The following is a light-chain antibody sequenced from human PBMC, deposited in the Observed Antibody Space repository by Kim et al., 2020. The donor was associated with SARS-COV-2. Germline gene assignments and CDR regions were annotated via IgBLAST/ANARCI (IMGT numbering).Light chain of an antibody. CDR1: NIGSKS. J-gene: IGLJ3*02. V-gene: IGLV3-21*01. CDR2: YDS. CDR3: QVWDV. Sequence: PPSVSVAPGKTARITCGGNNIGSKSVHWHPQKPGQAPVLVIYYDSDRPSGIPERFSGSNSGNTATLTISRVEAGDEADYYCQVWDVFGGVTQLTFL.